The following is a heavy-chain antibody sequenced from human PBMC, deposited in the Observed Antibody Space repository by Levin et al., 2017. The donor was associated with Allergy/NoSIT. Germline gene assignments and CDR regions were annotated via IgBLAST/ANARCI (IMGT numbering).Heavy chain of an antibody. CDR3: ARVRTTVTTGFDYYYYYGMDV. D-gene: IGHD4-17*01. J-gene: IGHJ6*02. CDR1: GGSFSGYY. V-gene: IGHV4-34*01. Sequence: PSETLSLTCAVYGGSFSGYYWSWIRQPPGKGLEWIGEINHSGSTNYNPSLKSRVTISVDTSKNQFSLKLSSVTAADTAVYYCARVRTTVTTGFDYYYYYGMDVWGQGTTVTVSS. CDR2: INHSGST.